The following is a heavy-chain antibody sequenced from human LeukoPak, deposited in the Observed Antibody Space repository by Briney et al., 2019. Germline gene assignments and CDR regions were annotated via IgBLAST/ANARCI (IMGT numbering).Heavy chain of an antibody. J-gene: IGHJ4*02. V-gene: IGHV3-53*01. D-gene: IGHD3-16*01. Sequence: GGSLRLSCVISGSFVSSNYMNWVRQAPGRGLEWVSILYANDNTYYADSVKGRFTISRDTSKTSSKTTLYLNMNSLRAEDTAVYYCTREDLGIDYWGQGTPVTVSS. CDR1: GSFVSSNY. CDR2: LYANDNT. CDR3: TREDLGIDY.